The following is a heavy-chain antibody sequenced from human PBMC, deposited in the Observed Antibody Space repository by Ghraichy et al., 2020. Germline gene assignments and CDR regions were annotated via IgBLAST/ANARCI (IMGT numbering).Heavy chain of an antibody. CDR1: GDSTTTDNYY. CDR2: IHYSGNT. CDR3: ARHSHSGSFYY. Sequence: SETLSLTCTVSGDSTTTDNYYWAWIRQPPGKGLEWIGSIHYSGNTYYTPSLKSRVTISEDTSKSQFSLKLSSVTAADTAVYYCARHSHSGSFYYWGQGTLVTVSS. D-gene: IGHD1-26*01. J-gene: IGHJ4*02. V-gene: IGHV4-39*01.